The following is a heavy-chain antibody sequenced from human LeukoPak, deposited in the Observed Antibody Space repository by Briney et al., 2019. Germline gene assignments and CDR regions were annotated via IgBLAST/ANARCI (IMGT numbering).Heavy chain of an antibody. CDR3: ARGRYSGFDR. Sequence: KPSQTLSLTCAISGDSVSTNSVAWNWLRQSPSRGLEWLGRTYYRSKWNNDYAVSVKSRITINPDTSKNQFSLQLNSVTPDYTAIYYGARGRYSGFDRWGQGTMVTVSS. D-gene: IGHD2-15*01. CDR1: GDSVSTNSVA. V-gene: IGHV6-1*01. CDR2: TYYRSKWNN. J-gene: IGHJ3*01.